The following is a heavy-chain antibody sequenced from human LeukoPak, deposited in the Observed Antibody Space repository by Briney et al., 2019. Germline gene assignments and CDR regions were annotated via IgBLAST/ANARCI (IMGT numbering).Heavy chain of an antibody. CDR3: ARDLGRVEVQA. Sequence: SETLSLTCTVSGGSISSSSYYWGWVRQPPGKGLEWIGSIYYSGSTYYNPSLKSRVTISVDTSKNQFSLKLSSVTAADTAVYYCARDLGRVEVQAWGQGTLVTVSS. J-gene: IGHJ5*02. V-gene: IGHV4-39*02. CDR2: IYYSGST. D-gene: IGHD3-22*01. CDR1: GGSISSSSYY.